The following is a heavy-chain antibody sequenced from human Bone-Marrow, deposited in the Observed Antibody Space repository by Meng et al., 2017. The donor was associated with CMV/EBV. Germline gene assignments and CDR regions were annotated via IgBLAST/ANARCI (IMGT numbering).Heavy chain of an antibody. CDR1: GFTVSSNY. V-gene: IGHV3-53*01. D-gene: IGHD4-17*01. Sequence: GGSLRLSCAASGFTVSSNYMSWVRQAPGKGLEWVSIIYSGGTTYYADSVKGRFTISRDNSKHTLYLQMNSLRAEDTAVYYCARGTRDYYWHFDLWGRGTLVTVAS. J-gene: IGHJ2*01. CDR2: IYSGGTT. CDR3: ARGTRDYYWHFDL.